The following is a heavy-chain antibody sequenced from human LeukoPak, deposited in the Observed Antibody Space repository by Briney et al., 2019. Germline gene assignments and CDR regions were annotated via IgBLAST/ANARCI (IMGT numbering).Heavy chain of an antibody. Sequence: GGSLRLSCAASGFTFSSYAMHWVRQAPGKGLEYVSAISSNGGSTYYANSVKGRFTISRDNSKNTLYLQMGSLRAEDMAVYYCVREGYYDFWSGPLPLDYWGQGTLVTVSS. CDR1: GFTFSSYA. J-gene: IGHJ4*02. CDR2: ISSNGGST. CDR3: VREGYYDFWSGPLPLDY. V-gene: IGHV3-64*01. D-gene: IGHD3-3*01.